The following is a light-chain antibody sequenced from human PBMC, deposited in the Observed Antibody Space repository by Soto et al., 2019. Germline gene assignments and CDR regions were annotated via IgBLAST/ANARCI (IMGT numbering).Light chain of an antibody. J-gene: IGLJ1*01. CDR3: SLYTRTSLSV. Sequence: QSVLTQPPSVSGAPGQSVTISCTGTSSDVGSYNRVSWYQQPPGTAPKLMIYEVSNRPSGVPDRFSGSKSGNTASLTISGLQAEDEADYYCSLYTRTSLSVFASGPKAAVL. V-gene: IGLV2-18*01. CDR1: SSDVGSYNR. CDR2: EVS.